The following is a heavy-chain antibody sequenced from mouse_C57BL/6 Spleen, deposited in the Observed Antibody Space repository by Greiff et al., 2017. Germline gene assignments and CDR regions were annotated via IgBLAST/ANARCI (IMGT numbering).Heavy chain of an antibody. Sequence: QVQLQQSGAELVKPGASVKMSCKASGYTFTSYWITWVKQRPGQGLEWIGDIYPGSGSTNYNEKFKSKATLTVDTSSSTAYMQLSSLTSEDSAVYYCARKLYGSSPFAYWGQGTLVTVSA. CDR1: GYTFTSYW. CDR2: IYPGSGST. CDR3: ARKLYGSSPFAY. D-gene: IGHD1-1*01. V-gene: IGHV1-55*01. J-gene: IGHJ3*01.